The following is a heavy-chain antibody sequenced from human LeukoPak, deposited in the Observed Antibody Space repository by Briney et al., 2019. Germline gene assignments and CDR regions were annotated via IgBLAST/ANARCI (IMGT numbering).Heavy chain of an antibody. CDR1: GFTFSSYA. CDR3: TRGSYGDYEY. Sequence: GGSLRLSCAASGFTFSSYAMSWVRQAPGKGLQWVSAISGSGGSIYYADSVKGRFTISRDNAKNSLYLQMNSLAVDDTAVYFCTRGSYGDYEYWGQGNLVIVSS. J-gene: IGHJ4*02. V-gene: IGHV3-23*01. CDR2: ISGSGGSI. D-gene: IGHD4-17*01.